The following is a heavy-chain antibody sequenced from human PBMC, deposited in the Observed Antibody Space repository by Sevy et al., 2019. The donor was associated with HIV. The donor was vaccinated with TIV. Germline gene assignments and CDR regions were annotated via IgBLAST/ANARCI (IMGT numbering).Heavy chain of an antibody. CDR1: GFTFSSYW. CDR2: IKQDGSEK. J-gene: IGHJ4*02. D-gene: IGHD3-3*01. Sequence: GGSLRLSCAASGFTFSSYWMSWVRQAPGKGLEWVANIKQDGSEKYYVDSVKGRFTISRDNAKNSLYLQMNSLSAEDTAVYYCAREYEYDFWSGYGTYFDYWGQGTLVTVSS. V-gene: IGHV3-7*01. CDR3: AREYEYDFWSGYGTYFDY.